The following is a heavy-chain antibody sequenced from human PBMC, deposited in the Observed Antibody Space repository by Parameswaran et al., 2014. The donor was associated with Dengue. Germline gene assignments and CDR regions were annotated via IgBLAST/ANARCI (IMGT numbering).Heavy chain of an antibody. CDR2: IVVGSGNT. CDR3: AALPQSGSYYNYFDY. D-gene: IGHD1-26*01. J-gene: IGHJ4*02. V-gene: IGHV1-58*01. Sequence: WVRQAPGQCLEWIGWIVVGSGNTNYAQKFQERVTITRDMSTSTAYMELSSLRSEDTAVYYCAALPQSGSYYNYFDYWGQGTLVTVSS.